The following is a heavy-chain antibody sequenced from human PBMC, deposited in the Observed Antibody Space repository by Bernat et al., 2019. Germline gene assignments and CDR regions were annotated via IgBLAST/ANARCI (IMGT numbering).Heavy chain of an antibody. CDR3: ARGVTVAGTTPLGS. CDR1: GFTFSTYW. CDR2: INSDGSIT. V-gene: IGHV3-74*01. J-gene: IGHJ5*02. Sequence: EVQLVESGGGLVQPGGSLRLSCAASGFTFSTYWMHWVRRAPGKGLVWVSRINSDGSITNYADSVKGRFTISRDNAKNTLYLQLNSLRAEDTAMYYCARGVTVAGTTPLGSWGQGTLVTVYS. D-gene: IGHD6-19*01.